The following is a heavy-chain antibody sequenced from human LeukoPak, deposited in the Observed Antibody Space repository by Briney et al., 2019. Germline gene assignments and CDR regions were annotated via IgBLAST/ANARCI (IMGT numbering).Heavy chain of an antibody. J-gene: IGHJ4*02. Sequence: GASVKVSCKASGYTFTSYDINWVRQATGQGLEWMGWMNPNSGNTGYAQKFQGRVTMTRNTSISTACMELSSLRSEDTAVYYCARELASTPDYDSSGPTGFWGQGTLVTVSS. CDR2: MNPNSGNT. V-gene: IGHV1-8*01. D-gene: IGHD3-22*01. CDR3: ARELASTPDYDSSGPTGF. CDR1: GYTFTSYD.